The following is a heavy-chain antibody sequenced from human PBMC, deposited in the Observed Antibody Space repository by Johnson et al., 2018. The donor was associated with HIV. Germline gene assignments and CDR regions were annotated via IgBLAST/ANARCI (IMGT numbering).Heavy chain of an antibody. Sequence: VQLVESGGGLVQPGGSLRLSCAASGFTFSNAWMSWVRQAPGKGLEWVGRIKSKTDGGTTDYAAPVKGRLTISRDNSKNTLYLQMNSLRAEDTAVYYCARDIIAVAGYDAFDIWGQGTMVTVSS. V-gene: IGHV3-15*01. J-gene: IGHJ3*02. CDR3: ARDIIAVAGYDAFDI. CDR1: GFTFSNAW. CDR2: IKSKTDGGTT. D-gene: IGHD6-19*01.